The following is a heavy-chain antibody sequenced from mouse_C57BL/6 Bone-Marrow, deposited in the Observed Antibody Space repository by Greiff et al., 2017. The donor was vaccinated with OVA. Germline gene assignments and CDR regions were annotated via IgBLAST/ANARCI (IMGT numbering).Heavy chain of an antibody. CDR3: AIHRVYYFDY. J-gene: IGHJ2*01. V-gene: IGHV1-26*01. Sequence: VKLQQSGPELVKPGASVKISCKASGYTFTDYYMNWVKQSHGKSLEWIGDINPNNGGTSYNQKFKGKATLTVDKSSSTAYMGLRSLTSEDSAVYSCAIHRVYYFDYWGQGTPLTVSS. CDR2: INPNNGGT. CDR1: GYTFTDYY.